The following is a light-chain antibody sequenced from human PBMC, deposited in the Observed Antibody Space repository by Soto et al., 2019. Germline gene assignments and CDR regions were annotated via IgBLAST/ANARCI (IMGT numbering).Light chain of an antibody. Sequence: EIVLTQSPGTLSLSPGERATLSCRASEAISSNCLVWYQVKSGRAPRVLIHSASIRATDIPSRFSGSGSGTDFTLTISSLEPADFAIYHCQQRRNWPLTFGGGTKVEI. CDR1: EAISSNC. J-gene: IGKJ4*01. CDR3: QQRRNWPLT. CDR2: SAS. V-gene: IGKV3D-20*02.